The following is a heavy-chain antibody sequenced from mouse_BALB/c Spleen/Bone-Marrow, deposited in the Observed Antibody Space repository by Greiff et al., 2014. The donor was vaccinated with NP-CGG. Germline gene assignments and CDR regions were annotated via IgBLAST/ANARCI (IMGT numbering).Heavy chain of an antibody. Sequence: EVKLMESGAELVKPGASVKLSCTASGFNIKDTYMHWVKQRPEQGLEWIGRTDPANGNTKYDPKFQGKATITADTSSSTAYLQLSSLTSEDTAVYFCARAYYGNYPYAMDYWGQGTSVTVSS. J-gene: IGHJ4*01. CDR2: TDPANGNT. D-gene: IGHD2-10*01. V-gene: IGHV14-3*02. CDR3: ARAYYGNYPYAMDY. CDR1: GFNIKDTY.